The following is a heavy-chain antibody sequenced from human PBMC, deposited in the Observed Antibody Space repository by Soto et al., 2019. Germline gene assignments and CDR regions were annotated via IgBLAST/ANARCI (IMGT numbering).Heavy chain of an antibody. Sequence: QVHLVQSGAEVKKAGSSVKVSCKASGGTVSSYAITWVRQAPGKGLEWMGVFIPIFVSAHYAPKFQGRVTITADESTSTAYMELSGLRSEDTAIYYCARDLSSDSTGFRGYDLWGQGTLVTVSS. CDR3: ARDLSSDSTGFRGYDL. D-gene: IGHD3-10*01. J-gene: IGHJ4*02. CDR1: GGTVSSYA. CDR2: FIPIFVSA. V-gene: IGHV1-69*01.